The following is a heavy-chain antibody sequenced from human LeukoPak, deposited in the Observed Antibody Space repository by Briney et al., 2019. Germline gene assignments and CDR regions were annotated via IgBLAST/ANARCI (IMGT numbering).Heavy chain of an antibody. J-gene: IGHJ4*02. CDR3: ARDYRYYYDSGNLDYFDY. Sequence: GESLKISCKGPGYSFTNYWIGWVRQMPGKGLEWMGIIYPGDSDTRYSPSFQGQVTISVDKSISTAYLQWSSLKASDTAMYYCARDYRYYYDSGNLDYFDYWGQGTLVTVSS. V-gene: IGHV5-51*01. CDR1: GYSFTNYW. D-gene: IGHD3-10*01. CDR2: IYPGDSDT.